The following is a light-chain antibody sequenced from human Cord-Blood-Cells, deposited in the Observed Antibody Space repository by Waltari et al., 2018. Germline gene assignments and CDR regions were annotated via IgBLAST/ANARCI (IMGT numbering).Light chain of an antibody. V-gene: IGLV3-1*01. J-gene: IGLJ2*01. CDR1: KLGDEN. CDR3: QAWDSSTAV. CDR2: QDS. Sequence: SYELTQPPSVSVSPGQTASITCSGDKLGDENACWYQQKPGQSPVLVIYQDSKRPSGIPERFSGSNSGNTATLTISGTQAMDEADYYCQAWDSSTAVFGGGTKLTVL.